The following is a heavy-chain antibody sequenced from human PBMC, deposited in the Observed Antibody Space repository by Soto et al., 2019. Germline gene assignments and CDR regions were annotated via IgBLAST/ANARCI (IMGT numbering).Heavy chain of an antibody. CDR1: GGSISSYY. D-gene: IGHD3-10*01. V-gene: IGHV4-59*01. J-gene: IGHJ3*02. Sequence: SETLSLTCTVSGGSISSYYWSWIRQPPGKGLGWLGYIYYSGSTNYNPSLKRRVTISVDTSTNQFSLKLSLVTAADTAMYYGGRGRVLGVLLWLGELSNDALDIWGQGTTVTVSS. CDR3: GRGRVLGVLLWLGELSNDALDI. CDR2: IYYSGST.